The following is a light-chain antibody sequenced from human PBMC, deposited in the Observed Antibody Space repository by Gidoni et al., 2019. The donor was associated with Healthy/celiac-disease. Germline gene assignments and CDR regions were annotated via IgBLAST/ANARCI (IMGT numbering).Light chain of an antibody. CDR3: QQSYSTPT. CDR2: ASS. CDR1: QSISSY. J-gene: IGKJ4*01. V-gene: IGKV1-39*01. Sequence: DIQMTQSPSSLSASVGDRVTITCRASQSISSYLNWYQHKPGKAPKLLIYASSSLQSGVPSSFRGSGSGTDFTLTISILQPEDFATYYCQQSYSTPTFGGGTKVEIK.